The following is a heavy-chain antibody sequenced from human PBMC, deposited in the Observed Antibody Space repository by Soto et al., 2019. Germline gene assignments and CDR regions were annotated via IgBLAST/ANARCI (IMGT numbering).Heavy chain of an antibody. CDR3: ARVAGDYVHNWFDP. Sequence: SETLSLTCAVSSGSISSSNWWSWVRQPPGKGLEWIGEIYHSGSTNYNPSLKSRVTISVDKSKNQFSLKLSSVTAADTAVYYCARVAGDYVHNWFDPWGQATLVTVSS. D-gene: IGHD4-17*01. CDR1: SGSISSSNW. CDR2: IYHSGST. V-gene: IGHV4-4*02. J-gene: IGHJ5*02.